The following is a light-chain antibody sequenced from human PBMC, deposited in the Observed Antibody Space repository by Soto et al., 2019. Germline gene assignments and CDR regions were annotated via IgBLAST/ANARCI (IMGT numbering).Light chain of an antibody. CDR3: QLYKNWPGT. CDR1: QNINDN. CDR2: SAS. J-gene: IGKJ1*01. V-gene: IGKV3-15*01. Sequence: VVMTQSPATLSVSPGERATLSCRASQNINDNLAWYQQKPGQAPRLLIYSASTRATGIPARFSGSGSGTEFTLAISSLQSEDFAVYYCQLYKNWPGTFGQGTKVEIK.